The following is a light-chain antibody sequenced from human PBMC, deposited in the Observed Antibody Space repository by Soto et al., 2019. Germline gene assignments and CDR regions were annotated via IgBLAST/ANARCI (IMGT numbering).Light chain of an antibody. CDR3: QQRSNWLT. CDR1: QSVSSRY. J-gene: IGKJ5*01. Sequence: EIVLTQSPATLSLSPGERAILSCRASQSVSSRYLAWYQQKPGQAPRLLIYDASNRATGIPARFSGSGSGTDFTLTISSLEPEDFAVYYCQQRSNWLTFGQGTRLEN. V-gene: IGKV3-11*01. CDR2: DAS.